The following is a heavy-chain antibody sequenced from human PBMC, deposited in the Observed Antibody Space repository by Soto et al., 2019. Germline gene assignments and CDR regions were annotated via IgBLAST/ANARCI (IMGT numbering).Heavy chain of an antibody. CDR2: IYYSGST. CDR3: AGHVLSGGDPFDY. Sequence: QLQLQESGPGLVKPSETLSLTCTVSGGSISSSSCYWGWIRQPPGKGLGWIGSIYYSGSTYYNPSLKSRVTLSLDTAKNQFSLKLSSVTAADTAVYYCAGHVLSGGDPFDYWGQGTLVTVSS. CDR1: GGSISSSSCY. D-gene: IGHD2-21*02. V-gene: IGHV4-39*01. J-gene: IGHJ4*02.